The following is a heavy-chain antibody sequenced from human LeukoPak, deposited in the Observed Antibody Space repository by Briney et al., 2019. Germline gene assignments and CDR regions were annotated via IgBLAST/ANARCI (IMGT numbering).Heavy chain of an antibody. Sequence: PGGSLRLSCAASGFTFSNAWMTWVRQAPGKGLEWVGRSKRKTDGETTDDAAPVKGRFTISRDDSKNTLSLQMNSLKMEDTAVYYCTTAVRQHPDYWGQGTLVTVSS. CDR1: GFTFSNAW. V-gene: IGHV3-15*01. D-gene: IGHD5-18*01. J-gene: IGHJ4*02. CDR2: SKRKTDGETT. CDR3: TTAVRQHPDY.